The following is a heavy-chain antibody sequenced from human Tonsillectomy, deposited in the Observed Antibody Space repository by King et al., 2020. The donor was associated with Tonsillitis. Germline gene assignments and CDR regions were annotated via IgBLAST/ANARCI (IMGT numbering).Heavy chain of an antibody. CDR1: GFTFSKYS. V-gene: IGHV3-21*06. D-gene: IGHD3/OR15-3a*01. Sequence: VQLVESGGGLVRPGGSLRLSCGASGFTFSKYSMNWVRQAPGKGLEWGSYITTSSSYIYYADSVKGRFTISRDNAKNSLYLQMNSLRADDTAVYYCARRDYYFYGMDVWGQGTTVTVSS. J-gene: IGHJ6*02. CDR2: ITTSSSYI. CDR3: ARRDYYFYGMDV.